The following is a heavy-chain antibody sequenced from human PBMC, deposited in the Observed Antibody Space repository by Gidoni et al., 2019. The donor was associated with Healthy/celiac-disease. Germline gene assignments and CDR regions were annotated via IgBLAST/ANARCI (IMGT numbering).Heavy chain of an antibody. D-gene: IGHD5-12*01. Sequence: QVQLQQWGAGLLKPSETLSLTCAVYGGSFSGYYWSWIRQPPGKGLEWIGEINHSGSTNYNPSLKSRVTISVDTSKNQFSLKLSSVTAADTAVCYCARRRWLQTKGYYFDYWGQGTLVTVSS. CDR1: GGSFSGYY. V-gene: IGHV4-34*01. J-gene: IGHJ4*02. CDR3: ARRRWLQTKGYYFDY. CDR2: INHSGST.